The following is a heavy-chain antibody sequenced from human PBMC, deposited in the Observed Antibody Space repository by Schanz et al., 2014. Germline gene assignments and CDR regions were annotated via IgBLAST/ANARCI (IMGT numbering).Heavy chain of an antibody. J-gene: IGHJ4*02. D-gene: IGHD3-10*01. V-gene: IGHV3-7*03. CDR1: GFSFSDHA. CDR3: ARIGGSVFDY. CDR2: IKKDGSEK. Sequence: EVQLVESGGGLVQPGGSLRLSCAASGFSFSDHAMDWVRQAAGKGLEWVANIKKDGSEKYYVDSVKGRFTISRDNSKNTLYLQMNSLRAEDTAIYYCARIGGSVFDYWAQGTLVTVSS.